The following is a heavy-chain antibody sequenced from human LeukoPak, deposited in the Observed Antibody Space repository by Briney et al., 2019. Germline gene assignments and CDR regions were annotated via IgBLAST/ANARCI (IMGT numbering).Heavy chain of an antibody. CDR3: VVGGGTY. V-gene: IGHV3-74*03. Sequence: PGGSLRLSCAASGFTLSNDWTHWVRQAPGKGLVWVSRISSDGANTLYADSVKGRFTISRDNARNTLHLQMNSLRADDTAVYYCVVGGGTYWGQGTLVTAS. D-gene: IGHD1-26*01. CDR1: GFTLSNDW. CDR2: ISSDGANT. J-gene: IGHJ4*02.